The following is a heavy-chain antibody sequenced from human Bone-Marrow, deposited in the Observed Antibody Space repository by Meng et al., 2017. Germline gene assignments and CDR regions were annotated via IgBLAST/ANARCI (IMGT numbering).Heavy chain of an antibody. D-gene: IGHD2-2*01. Sequence: ASVKVSCKASGYTFTGYYMHWVRQAPGQGLEWMGRINPNSGGTNYAQKFQGRVTMTRDTSISTAYMELSRLRSDDTAVYYCARHRYSAAVHYYYYGMDVWGQGTTVTVSS. V-gene: IGHV1-2*06. CDR2: INPNSGGT. CDR1: GYTFTGYY. CDR3: ARHRYSAAVHYYYYGMDV. J-gene: IGHJ6*02.